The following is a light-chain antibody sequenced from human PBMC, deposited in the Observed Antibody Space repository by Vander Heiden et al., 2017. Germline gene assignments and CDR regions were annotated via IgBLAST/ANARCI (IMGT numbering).Light chain of an antibody. CDR1: QGVSRY. V-gene: IGKV3-11*01. CDR2: DAS. Sequence: EIVLTQSPATLSLSPGERATLSCRASQGVSRYLAWYQQKPGQAPRLLIYDASNRATGIPARFSGSGSGTDFTLTISSLEPEDFAVYYCQQRSNWPLTFGGRTKVEIK. CDR3: QQRSNWPLT. J-gene: IGKJ4*01.